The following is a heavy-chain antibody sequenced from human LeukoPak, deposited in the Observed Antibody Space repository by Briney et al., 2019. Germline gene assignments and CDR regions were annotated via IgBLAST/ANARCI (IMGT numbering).Heavy chain of an antibody. J-gene: IGHJ4*02. CDR2: IWYDGSNK. V-gene: IGHV3-33*01. CDR1: GFTFSSYG. CDR3: ARDEAEYYFDY. Sequence: PGRSLRLSCAASGFTFSSYGMHWVRQAPGKGLEWVAVIWYDGSNKYYADSVKGRFTISRDNSKNTLYLQMNSLRVEDTAVYYCARDEAEYYFDYWGQGTLVTVSS.